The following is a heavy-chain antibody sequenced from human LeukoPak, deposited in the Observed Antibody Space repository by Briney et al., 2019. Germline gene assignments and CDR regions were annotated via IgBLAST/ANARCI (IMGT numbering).Heavy chain of an antibody. V-gene: IGHV3-30*18. CDR1: GFTFSSYG. CDR3: AKDYLVSSSWYRYYGMDV. CDR2: ISYDGSNK. J-gene: IGHJ6*02. D-gene: IGHD6-13*01. Sequence: GGSLRLSCAASGFTFSSYGMRWVRQAPGKGLEWVAVISYDGSNKYYADSVKGRFTISRDNYKNTLYLQMNSLRAEDTAVYYCAKDYLVSSSWYRYYGMDVWGQGTTVTVSS.